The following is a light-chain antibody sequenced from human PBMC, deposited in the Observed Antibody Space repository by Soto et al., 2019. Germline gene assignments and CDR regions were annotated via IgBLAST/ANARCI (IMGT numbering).Light chain of an antibody. CDR2: GAS. J-gene: IGKJ4*01. CDR1: QTVTSN. V-gene: IGKV3-15*01. Sequence: EIVMTQSPATLSVSPGERATLSCRASQTVTSNLAWYQQKPGQTPRLLIYGASTRATGFPARFSGSGSGTEFTLTISGLQSEDFAVYYCQQYNDWPLTFGGGTKVDIK. CDR3: QQYNDWPLT.